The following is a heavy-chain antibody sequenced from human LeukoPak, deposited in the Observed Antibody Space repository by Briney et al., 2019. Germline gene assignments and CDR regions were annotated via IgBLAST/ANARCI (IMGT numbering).Heavy chain of an antibody. J-gene: IGHJ4*02. CDR3: AREEKVAAAGTWAVYFDY. Sequence: SQTLSLTCTVSVCSISSGSYYWSWIRQPAGKGLEWIGRIYTSGSTNYNPSLKSLVTISVDTSKNQFSLKLSSVTAADTAVYYCAREEKVAAAGTWAVYFDYWGQGTLVTVSS. CDR1: VCSISSGSYY. D-gene: IGHD6-13*01. V-gene: IGHV4-61*02. CDR2: IYTSGST.